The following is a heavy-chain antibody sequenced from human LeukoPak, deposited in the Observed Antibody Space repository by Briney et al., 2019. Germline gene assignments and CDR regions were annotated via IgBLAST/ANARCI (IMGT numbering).Heavy chain of an antibody. CDR3: ARDLTERKYYIAF. J-gene: IGHJ4*02. D-gene: IGHD2-8*02. Sequence: GGSLRLSCAASGFTFSSYWMHWVRQAPGKGLVWVSRISGDGNDISYAESMKGRFTISRDNAKNTAYLQLSSLRAADTALYSCARDLTERKYYIAFWGKGTLVTVSS. CDR1: GFTFSSYW. V-gene: IGHV3-74*01. CDR2: ISGDGNDI.